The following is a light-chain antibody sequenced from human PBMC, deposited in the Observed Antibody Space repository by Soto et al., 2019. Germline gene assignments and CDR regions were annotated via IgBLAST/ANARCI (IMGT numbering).Light chain of an antibody. V-gene: IGKV1-39*01. CDR2: AAS. CDR3: QQSYSTPYT. Sequence: DIQMTQSPYSLSASVGDRVTITCRASQSISSYLNWYQQKPGKAPKLLIYAASSLQSGVPSRFSGSGSGTDFTLNISSLQPEDFATYYCQQSYSTPYTFGQGTKLEIQ. CDR1: QSISSY. J-gene: IGKJ2*01.